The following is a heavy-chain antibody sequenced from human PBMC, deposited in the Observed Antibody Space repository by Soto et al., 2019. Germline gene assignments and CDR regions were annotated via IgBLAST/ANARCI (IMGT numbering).Heavy chain of an antibody. CDR1: GFTFSSYS. CDR2: IGSSSSYI. CDR3: ARDKAVGYGMDV. V-gene: IGHV3-21*01. Sequence: GGSLRLSCAASGFTFSSYSMNWVRQAPGKGLEWVSSIGSSSSYIYYADSVKGRFTISRDNAKNSLYLQMNSLRAEDTAVYYCARDKAVGYGMDVWGQGTTVTVSS. J-gene: IGHJ6*02.